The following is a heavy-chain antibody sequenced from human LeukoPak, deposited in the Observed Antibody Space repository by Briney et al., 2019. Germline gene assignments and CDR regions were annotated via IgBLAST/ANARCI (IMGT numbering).Heavy chain of an antibody. CDR3: ARLSSSSWYAVWLDP. J-gene: IGHJ5*02. Sequence: GESLQTCCKGSGYSFTNYWIGCVRQLPGKGLELIGIIYRGDSDTRDSPSFQGQVTISADKSISTAYLQWSSLKASDTAMYYCARLSSSSWYAVWLDPWGQGTLVTVSS. CDR1: GYSFTNYW. D-gene: IGHD6-13*01. V-gene: IGHV5-51*01. CDR2: IYRGDSDT.